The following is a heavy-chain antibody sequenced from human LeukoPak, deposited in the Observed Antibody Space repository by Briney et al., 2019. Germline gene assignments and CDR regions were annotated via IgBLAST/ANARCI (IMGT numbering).Heavy chain of an antibody. V-gene: IGHV3-74*01. Sequence: GGPLRLSCAASGFSFSSYWMHWVRQAPGRGLVWVSRLNSDGSGGTYADFVKGRFTISRDNAKNTLYLQMNSLSAEDTAVYFCARSSYPLHFDYWGQGTLVTVSS. CDR1: GFSFSSYW. CDR2: LNSDGSGG. J-gene: IGHJ4*02. CDR3: ARSSYPLHFDY.